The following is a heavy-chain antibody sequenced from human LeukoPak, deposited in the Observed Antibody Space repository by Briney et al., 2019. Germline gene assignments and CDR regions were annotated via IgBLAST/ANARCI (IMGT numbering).Heavy chain of an antibody. CDR2: ISSSGSTL. D-gene: IGHD2-2*01. CDR3: ARDSCGSSTCFGD. J-gene: IGHJ4*02. Sequence: KPGGSLRLSCAASGFTFSDYYMSWIRQAPGKGLEWVSYISSSGSTLYDADSVKGRFTISRDNAKKSLYLQMNTLRAEDTAVYYCARDSCGSSTCFGDWGQGTLVTVSP. V-gene: IGHV3-11*01. CDR1: GFTFSDYY.